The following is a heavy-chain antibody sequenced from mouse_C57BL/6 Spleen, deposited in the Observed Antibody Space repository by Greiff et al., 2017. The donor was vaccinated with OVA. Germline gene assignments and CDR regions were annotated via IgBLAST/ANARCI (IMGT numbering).Heavy chain of an antibody. CDR1: GYTFTSYW. Sequence: VQLQQPGTELVNPGASVKLSCKASGYTFTSYWMHWVKQRPGQGLEWIGNINPSNGDTNFNEKFKSKATLTVDKSSSIVYMQLSSLTSEDSAVYYCVTAHATAYWGQGTLVTVSA. V-gene: IGHV1-53*01. J-gene: IGHJ3*01. D-gene: IGHD3-2*02. CDR2: INPSNGDT. CDR3: VTAHATAY.